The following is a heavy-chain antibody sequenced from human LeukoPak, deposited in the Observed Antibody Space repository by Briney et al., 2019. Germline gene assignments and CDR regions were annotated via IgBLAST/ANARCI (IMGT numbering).Heavy chain of an antibody. J-gene: IGHJ4*02. CDR3: ARLRIVRATIDY. V-gene: IGHV4-39*01. D-gene: IGHD1-26*01. Sequence: SSQTLSLTCTVSGGSISSSSYYWGWIRQPPGKGLEWIGSIYYSGSTYYNPSLKSRVTISVDTSKNQFSLKLSSVTAADTAVYYCARLRIVRATIDYWGQGTLVTVSS. CDR2: IYYSGST. CDR1: GGSISSSSYY.